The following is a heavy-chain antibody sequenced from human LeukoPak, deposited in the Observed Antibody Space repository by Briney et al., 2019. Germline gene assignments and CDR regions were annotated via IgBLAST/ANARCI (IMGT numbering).Heavy chain of an antibody. CDR1: GYTFTSYS. CDR3: ARGMSGYTEDPFDI. J-gene: IGHJ3*02. Sequence: ASVKVSCKASGYTFTSYSINWVRQAPGQGLEWMAWISAYNGNTNYAQKFHRRVTLTRDTSTSTAYMELRSLRSDDTAVYFCARGMSGYTEDPFDIWGQGTVVTVSS. D-gene: IGHD2-2*02. CDR2: ISAYNGNT. V-gene: IGHV1-18*01.